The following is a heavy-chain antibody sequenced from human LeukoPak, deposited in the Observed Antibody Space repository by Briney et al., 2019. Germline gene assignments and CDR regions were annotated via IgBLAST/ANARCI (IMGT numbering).Heavy chain of an antibody. Sequence: GGSLRLSCAASGFTFSNYNMNWVRQAPGKGLEWVAVISYDGSNKYYADSVKGRFTISRDNSKNTLYLQMNSLRAEDTAVYYCAKMTTVTTTDYWGQGTLVTVSS. D-gene: IGHD4-17*01. CDR2: ISYDGSNK. J-gene: IGHJ4*02. CDR3: AKMTTVTTTDY. V-gene: IGHV3-30*18. CDR1: GFTFSNYN.